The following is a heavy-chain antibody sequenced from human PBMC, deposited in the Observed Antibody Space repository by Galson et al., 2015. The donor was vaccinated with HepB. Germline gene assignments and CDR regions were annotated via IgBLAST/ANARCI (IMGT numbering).Heavy chain of an antibody. J-gene: IGHJ4*02. CDR1: GYTFTSYG. CDR2: ISAYNGNT. Sequence: QSGAEVKKPGASVKVSCKASGYTFTSYGISWVRQAPGQGLEWMGWISAYNGNTSYAQKFQGRVTMTRDTSTSTVYMELSSLRSEDTAVYYCARPTGGYRTSHFDYWGQGTLVTVSS. CDR3: ARPTGGYRTSHFDY. V-gene: IGHV1-18*01. D-gene: IGHD6-13*01.